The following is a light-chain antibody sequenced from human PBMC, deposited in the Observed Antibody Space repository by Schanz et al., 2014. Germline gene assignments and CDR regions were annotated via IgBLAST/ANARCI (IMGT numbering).Light chain of an antibody. CDR3: CSYAGSYTLV. J-gene: IGLJ2*01. V-gene: IGLV2-14*03. CDR1: SSDIGAYNY. CDR2: DVS. Sequence: QSALTQPASVSGSPGQSITISCTGTSSDIGAYNYVFWYQQHPGKAPKLMIYDVSNRPSGVSNRFSGSKSDVTASLTISGLQADNEAEYYCCSYAGSYTLVFGGGTKLTVL.